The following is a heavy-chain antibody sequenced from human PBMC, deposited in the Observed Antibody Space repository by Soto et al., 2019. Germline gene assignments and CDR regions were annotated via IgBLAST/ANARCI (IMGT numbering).Heavy chain of an antibody. Sequence: QVQLVQSGAEVKKPGASVKVSCKASGYTFTSYAISWVRQAPGQGLEWMGWISAYNGNTNYAQKLQGRVTMTTDTSTTTATMDSRSLRSHDTAVYYCARSGPPAGYWGQGPLVTVSS. V-gene: IGHV1-18*01. J-gene: IGHJ4*02. D-gene: IGHD3-10*01. CDR3: ARSGPPAGY. CDR1: GYTFTSYA. CDR2: ISAYNGNT.